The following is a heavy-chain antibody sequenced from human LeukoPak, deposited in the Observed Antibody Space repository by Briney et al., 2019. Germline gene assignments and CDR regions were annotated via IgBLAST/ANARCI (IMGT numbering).Heavy chain of an antibody. V-gene: IGHV3-30*18. CDR1: GFTFSSSE. CDR3: AKGGIFGVVTEDWFDP. J-gene: IGHJ5*02. Sequence: GGSLRLSCVSSGFTFSSSEMNWVRQAPGKGLEWVAVISYDGSNKYYADSVKGRFTISRDNSRNTLYLQMNSLRAEDTAVYYCAKGGIFGVVTEDWFDPWGQGTLVTVSS. CDR2: ISYDGSNK. D-gene: IGHD3-3*01.